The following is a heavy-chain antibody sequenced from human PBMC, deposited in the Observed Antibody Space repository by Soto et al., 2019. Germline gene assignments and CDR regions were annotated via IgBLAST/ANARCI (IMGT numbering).Heavy chain of an antibody. D-gene: IGHD1-26*01. CDR1: GFTFSSYA. CDR2: IWHDGSIK. J-gene: IGHJ4*02. Sequence: QVQLVESGGGVVQPGRSLRLSCAASGFTFSSYAMRWVRQAPGKGLEWVALIWHDGSIKYYADSVKGRFTISRDNSKNTLFLQGSSLRAEDTAIYFCARGGSGSASDYWGQGTLVTVSS. CDR3: ARGGSGSASDY. V-gene: IGHV3-33*01.